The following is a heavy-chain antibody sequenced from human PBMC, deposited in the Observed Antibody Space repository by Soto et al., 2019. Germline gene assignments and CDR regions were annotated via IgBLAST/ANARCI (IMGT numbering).Heavy chain of an antibody. J-gene: IGHJ4*02. CDR1: GYTFTSYY. Sequence: ASVKVSCKASGYTFTSYYMHWVRQAPGQGLEWMGIINPSGGSTSYAQKFQGRVTMTRDTSTSTVYMELSSLRSEDTAVYYCARDRSGYVGGRPGIVYWGQGTLVTVSS. CDR3: ARDRSGYVGGRPGIVY. V-gene: IGHV1-46*01. D-gene: IGHD3-22*01. CDR2: INPSGGST.